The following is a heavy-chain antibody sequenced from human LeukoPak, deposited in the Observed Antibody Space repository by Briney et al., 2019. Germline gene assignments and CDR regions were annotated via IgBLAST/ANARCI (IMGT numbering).Heavy chain of an antibody. J-gene: IGHJ3*02. Sequence: GASVKVSCKASGYTFTSYGISWVRQAPGQGLEWMGWITTYNGYTNYAQNLQGRVTVTTDTSTSTAYMELRSLRSDDTAVYYCATDNGELLGAFDIWGQGTMVTVSS. CDR1: GYTFTSYG. D-gene: IGHD1-26*01. V-gene: IGHV1-18*01. CDR3: ATDNGELLGAFDI. CDR2: ITTYNGYT.